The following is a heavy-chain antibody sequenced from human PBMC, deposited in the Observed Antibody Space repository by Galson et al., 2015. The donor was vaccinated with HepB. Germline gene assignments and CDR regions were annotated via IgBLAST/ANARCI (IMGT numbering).Heavy chain of an antibody. Sequence: SLRLSCAGSGFSLRNSWLSWLRQVPGKGLEWVGRLKGEADGGTTDYAAPVKGRFTVSRDDSRNTVYLQMNSLKIEDTGIYYCVTGPNHWAEVSYWGQGTLVTVS. J-gene: IGHJ4*02. CDR1: GFSLRNSW. CDR2: LKGEADGGTT. V-gene: IGHV3-15*01. CDR3: VTGPNHWAEVSY. D-gene: IGHD1-14*01.